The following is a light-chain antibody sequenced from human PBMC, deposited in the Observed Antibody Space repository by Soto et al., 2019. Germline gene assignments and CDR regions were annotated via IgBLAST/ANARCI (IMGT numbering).Light chain of an antibody. CDR1: ESVNTNY. J-gene: IGKJ4*01. V-gene: IGKV3-20*01. CDR2: GAS. Sequence: EIVLTQSPGTLSLSPGERAALSCRASESVNTNYLAWYQQIPGQAPRLLIYGASSRATGIPARFSGSGSGTDFTLTISRLEPEDFAVYYCQQHGSSPLTFGGGTKVEIK. CDR3: QQHGSSPLT.